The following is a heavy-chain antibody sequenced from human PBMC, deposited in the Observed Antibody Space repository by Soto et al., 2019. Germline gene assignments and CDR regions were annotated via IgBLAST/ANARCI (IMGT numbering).Heavy chain of an antibody. CDR2: IYYSGST. J-gene: IGHJ4*02. Sequence: QVQLQESGPGLVKPSQTLSLTCTVSGGSISTGGYYWTWIRQHPGKGLEWIGYIYYSGSTSYNPSLKSRVTISVDTSKHQFSLKLSSVTAADTAVYYCARGLSVPLFENRGQPTMITVSS. D-gene: IGHD4-17*01. CDR3: ARGLSVPLFEN. CDR1: GGSISTGGYY. V-gene: IGHV4-31*03.